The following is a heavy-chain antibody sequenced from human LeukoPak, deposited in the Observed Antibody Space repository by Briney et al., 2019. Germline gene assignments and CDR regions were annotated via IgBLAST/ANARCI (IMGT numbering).Heavy chain of an antibody. Sequence: GRSLRLSRAASGFTFSSYGMHWVRQAPGKGLEWVAVIWYDGSNKYYADSVKGRFTISRDNSKNTLYLQMNSLRAEDTAVYYCAREHGSAYYFDYWGQRPLVTVSS. J-gene: IGHJ4*02. CDR2: IWYDGSNK. V-gene: IGHV3-33*01. D-gene: IGHD3-10*01. CDR1: GFTFSSYG. CDR3: AREHGSAYYFDY.